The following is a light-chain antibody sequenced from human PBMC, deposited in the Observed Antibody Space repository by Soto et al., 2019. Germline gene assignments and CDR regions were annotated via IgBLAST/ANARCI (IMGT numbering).Light chain of an antibody. CDR3: CSYAGSNTLV. J-gene: IGLJ2*01. CDR1: SSDVGGYNY. Sequence: QSALTQPRSVSGSPGQSVTISCTGTSSDVGGYNYVSWYQHHPGKAPKLMIYDLSERPSGVPDRFSGSKSDNTASLTISGLQAEDGADYYCCSYAGSNTLVFGGGTKLPVL. V-gene: IGLV2-11*01. CDR2: DLS.